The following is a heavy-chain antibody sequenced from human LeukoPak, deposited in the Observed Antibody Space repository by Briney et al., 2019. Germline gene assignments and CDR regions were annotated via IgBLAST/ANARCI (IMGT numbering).Heavy chain of an antibody. CDR2: ITSNSASI. CDR1: GFSFSRYS. Sequence: PGGSLRLSCAASGFSFSRYSMNWVRQAPGKGLEWVSLITSNSASIQYADSVKGRFTISRDNAKNSLYLQMNSLRAEDTALYYCARDRGAYCGGDCYLGFDYWGRGTLVTVSS. CDR3: ARDRGAYCGGDCYLGFDY. J-gene: IGHJ4*01. D-gene: IGHD2-21*02. V-gene: IGHV3-21*06.